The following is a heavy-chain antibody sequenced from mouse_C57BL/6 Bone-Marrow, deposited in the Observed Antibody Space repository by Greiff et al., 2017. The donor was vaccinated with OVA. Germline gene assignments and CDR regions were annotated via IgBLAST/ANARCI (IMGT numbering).Heavy chain of an antibody. J-gene: IGHJ4*01. CDR1: GYSITSGYY. V-gene: IGHV3-6*01. Sequence: DVKLQESGPGLVKPSQSLSLTCSVTGYSITSGYYWNWIRQFPGNKLEWMGYISYDGSNNYNPSLKNRITITRDTSKNQFFLKLNSVTTEDTATYYCAREEGNLYAMDYWGQGTSVTVSS. CDR3: AREEGNLYAMDY. D-gene: IGHD2-1*01. CDR2: ISYDGSN.